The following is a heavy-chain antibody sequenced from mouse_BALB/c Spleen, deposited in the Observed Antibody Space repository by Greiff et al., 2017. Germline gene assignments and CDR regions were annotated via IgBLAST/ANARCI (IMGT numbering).Heavy chain of an antibody. CDR2: ISSGSSTI. J-gene: IGHJ3*01. CDR1: GFTFSSFG. Sequence: EVKLMESGGGLVQPGGSRKLSCAASGFTFSSFGMHWVRQAPEKGLEWVAYISSGSSTIYYADTVKGRFTLSRDNPKNTPFLQMSSLRSEDTAMYYCARSRTTGFAYWGQGTLVTVSA. V-gene: IGHV5-17*02. CDR3: ARSRTTGFAY. D-gene: IGHD1-1*01.